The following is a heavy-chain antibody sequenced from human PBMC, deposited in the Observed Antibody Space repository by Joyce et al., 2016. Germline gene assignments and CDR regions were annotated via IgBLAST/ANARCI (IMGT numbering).Heavy chain of an antibody. CDR3: TRDETTSLAPYYYYGMDV. Sequence: QEQLVQSGAEMKKPGTSVKVSCKASRDTFNKYGISGGRQAPGEGIEWMGRIIPVFGSANYAQKFQDRVTISADKSTSTAYMELSGLRAEDTAVYYCTRDETTSLAPYYYYGMDVWGQGTMVLVS. CDR1: RDTFNKYG. CDR2: IIPVFGSA. D-gene: IGHD1/OR15-1a*01. V-gene: IGHV1-69*06. J-gene: IGHJ6*02.